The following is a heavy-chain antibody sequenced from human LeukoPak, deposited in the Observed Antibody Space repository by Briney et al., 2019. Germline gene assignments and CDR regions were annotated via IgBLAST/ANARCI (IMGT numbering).Heavy chain of an antibody. CDR1: GFTFSSYA. CDR2: ISGSGGST. CDR3: AKGTVTTPLYYYYMDV. V-gene: IGHV3-23*01. D-gene: IGHD4-17*01. J-gene: IGHJ6*03. Sequence: GGSLRLSCAASGFTFSSYAMSWVRQAPGRGLEWVSAISGSGGSTYYADSVKGRFTISRDNSKNTLYLQMNSLRAEDTAVYYCAKGTVTTPLYYYYMDVWGKGTTVTVSS.